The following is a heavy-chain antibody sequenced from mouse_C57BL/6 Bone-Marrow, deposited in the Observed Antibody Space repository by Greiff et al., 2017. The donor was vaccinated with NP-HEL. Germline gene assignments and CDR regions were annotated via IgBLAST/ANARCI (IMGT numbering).Heavy chain of an antibody. V-gene: IGHV1-22*01. D-gene: IGHD1-1*01. CDR1: GYTFTDYN. Sequence: EVQRVESGPELVKPGASVKMSCKASGYTFTDYNMHWVKQSPGKSLEWIGYINPNNGGTSYNQKFKGKATLTANKSSSTAYMELRSLTSEDSAVYYCARGVYYGSGYDYCDYWGQGTTLTVSS. J-gene: IGHJ2*01. CDR2: INPNNGGT. CDR3: ARGVYYGSGYDYCDY.